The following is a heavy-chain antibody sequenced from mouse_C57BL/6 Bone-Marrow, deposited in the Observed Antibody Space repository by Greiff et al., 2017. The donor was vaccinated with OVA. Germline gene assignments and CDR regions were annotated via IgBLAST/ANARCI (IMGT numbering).Heavy chain of an antibody. CDR1: GYTFTNYW. D-gene: IGHD1-1*01. V-gene: IGHV1-63*01. Sequence: VQLQESGAELVRPGPSVKMSCKASGYTFTNYWIGWAKQRPGHGLEWIGDIYPGGGYTNYNEKFKGKATLTADKSSSTAYMQFSSLTSEDSAIYYCARHGSSYGYFDVWGTGTTVTVSS. J-gene: IGHJ1*03. CDR3: ARHGSSYGYFDV. CDR2: IYPGGGYT.